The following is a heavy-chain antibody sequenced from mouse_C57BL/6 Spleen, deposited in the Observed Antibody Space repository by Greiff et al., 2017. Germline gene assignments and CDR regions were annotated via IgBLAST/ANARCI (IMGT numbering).Heavy chain of an antibody. V-gene: IGHV1-18*01. CDR2: INPNNGGT. CDR1: GYTFTDYN. Sequence: EVQVVESGPELVKPGASVKIPCKASGYTFTDYNMDWVKQSHGKSLEWIGDINPNNGGTIYNQKFKGKATLTVDKSSSTAYMELRSLTSEDTAVYYCARGWLLLWYFDVWGTGTTVTVSS. D-gene: IGHD2-3*01. CDR3: ARGWLLLWYFDV. J-gene: IGHJ1*03.